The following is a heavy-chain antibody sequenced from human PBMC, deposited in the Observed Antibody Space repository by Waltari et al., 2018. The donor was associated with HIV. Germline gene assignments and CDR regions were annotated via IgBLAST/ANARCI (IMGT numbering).Heavy chain of an antibody. CDR3: AREATVAARGEIDY. Sequence: EVQLLESGGGLVQPGGSLRLSCAASGFTFSSYFIAWVRQPPGKGLEWVSTGSGSSGRKDHSDSVKGRFISSRDIAKNMLYLEMNNMRAEDTAVYYCAREATVAARGEIDYWGQGTLVTVSS. D-gene: IGHD6-19*01. CDR2: GSGSSGRK. V-gene: IGHV3-23*01. CDR1: GFTFSSYF. J-gene: IGHJ4*02.